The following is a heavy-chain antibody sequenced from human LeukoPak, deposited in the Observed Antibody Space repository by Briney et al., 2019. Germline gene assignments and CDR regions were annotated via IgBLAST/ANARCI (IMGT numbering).Heavy chain of an antibody. CDR2: IIPIFGTA. V-gene: IGHV1-69*13. J-gene: IGHJ6*02. CDR1: GGTFSSYG. CDR3: ARLDEYSSSSRYYGMDV. D-gene: IGHD6-6*01. Sequence: SVKVSCKASGGTFSSYGISWVRQAPGQGLEWMGGIIPIFGTANYAQKFQGRDTITADESTSTAYMELSSLRSEDTAVYHCARLDEYSSSSRYYGMDVWGQGTTVTVSS.